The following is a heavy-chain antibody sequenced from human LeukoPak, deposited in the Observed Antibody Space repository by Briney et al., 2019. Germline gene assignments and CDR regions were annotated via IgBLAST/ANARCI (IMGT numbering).Heavy chain of an antibody. CDR2: VYPGDSDT. V-gene: IGHV5-51*01. J-gene: IGHJ4*02. D-gene: IGHD2-2*01. CDR1: GYSFTNYW. Sequence: GESLKISCKGSGYSFTNYWIGWVRQMPGKGLEWMGIVYPGDSDTRYSPSFQGQVTVSADKSISTAYLQWTSLKASDTAIYYCARHRDVGSTFCPLDYWGLGTQVTVSS. CDR3: ARHRDVGSTFCPLDY.